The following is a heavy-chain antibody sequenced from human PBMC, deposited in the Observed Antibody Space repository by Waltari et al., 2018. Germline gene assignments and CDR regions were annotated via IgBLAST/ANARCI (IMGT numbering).Heavy chain of an antibody. CDR2: INPNSGGT. D-gene: IGHD3-22*01. Sequence: QVQLVQSGAEVKKPGASVKVSCKASGYTFTGYYMHWVRQAPGQGLEWMGRINPNSGGTNYAQKCQGRVTMTRDTSISTAYMELSRLRSDDTAVYYCAREFYDSSGYHFDYWGQGTLVTVSS. CDR1: GYTFTGYY. CDR3: AREFYDSSGYHFDY. V-gene: IGHV1-2*06. J-gene: IGHJ4*02.